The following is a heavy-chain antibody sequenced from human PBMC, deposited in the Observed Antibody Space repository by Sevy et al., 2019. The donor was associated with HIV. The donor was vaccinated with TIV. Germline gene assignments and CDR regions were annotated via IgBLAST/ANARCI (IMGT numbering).Heavy chain of an antibody. CDR1: GFTFSSYW. Sequence: SLRLSCAASGFTFSSYWMSWVRQAPGKGLEWVANIKQDGSEKYYVDSVKGRFTISRDNAKNSLYLQMNSLRAEDTAVYYCARGTIAVAGYYYYYGMDVWGQGTTVTVSS. J-gene: IGHJ6*02. CDR3: ARGTIAVAGYYYYYGMDV. D-gene: IGHD6-19*01. CDR2: IKQDGSEK. V-gene: IGHV3-7*04.